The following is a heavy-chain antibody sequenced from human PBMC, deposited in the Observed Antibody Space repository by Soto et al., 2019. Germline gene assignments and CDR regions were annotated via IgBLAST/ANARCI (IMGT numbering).Heavy chain of an antibody. CDR2: IYYSGST. Sequence: PSETLSLTCTVSGGAISIGGYYLSWIRQHPGKGLEWIGYIYYSGSTYYNPSLKSRVTISVDKSKNQFSLKLSSVTAADTAVYYCARHLGGNPDYWGQGTRVTVSS. CDR1: GGAISIGGYY. D-gene: IGHD2-15*01. CDR3: ARHLGGNPDY. J-gene: IGHJ4*02. V-gene: IGHV4-31*03.